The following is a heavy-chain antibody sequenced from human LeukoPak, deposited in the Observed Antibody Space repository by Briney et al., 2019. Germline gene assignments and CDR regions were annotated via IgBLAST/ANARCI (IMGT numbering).Heavy chain of an antibody. D-gene: IGHD3-10*01. CDR1: GFTFSRYA. Sequence: GGSLRLSCAASGFTFSRYAIHWVRQAPGKGLEWVTVISFDGSDKYYADSVKGRFTISGDNSQNTVYLQMSSLRAEDTAVYLCARGRAAGTFLSLDAFDIWGQGTMVTVSS. V-gene: IGHV3-30*04. CDR3: ARGRAAGTFLSLDAFDI. CDR2: ISFDGSDK. J-gene: IGHJ3*02.